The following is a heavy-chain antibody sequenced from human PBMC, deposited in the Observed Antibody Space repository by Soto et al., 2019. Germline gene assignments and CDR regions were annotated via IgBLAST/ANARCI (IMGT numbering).Heavy chain of an antibody. CDR2: ISAYNGNT. J-gene: IGHJ4*02. CDR3: ARQVYYDFWSGYSAFDY. D-gene: IGHD3-3*01. V-gene: IGHV1-18*01. Sequence: ASVKVSCKASGYTFTSYGISWVRQAPGQGLEWMGWISAYNGNTNYAQKLQGRVTMTTDTSTSTAYMELRSLRSDDTAVYYCARQVYYDFWSGYSAFDYWGQGTLVTVSS. CDR1: GYTFTSYG.